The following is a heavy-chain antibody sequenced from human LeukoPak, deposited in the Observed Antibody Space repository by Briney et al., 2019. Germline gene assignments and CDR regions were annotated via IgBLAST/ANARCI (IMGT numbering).Heavy chain of an antibody. D-gene: IGHD3-3*01. Sequence: PGGSLRLSCEVSGFTVSRYRMHWVRHGPGEGLVWVSMTNRDGGTTTYADFVKGRFTMSRDNSKNTVFLQMNSLGVEDTGVYYCARASGYLNDLDYWGQGTAVTVSS. CDR3: ARASGYLNDLDY. J-gene: IGHJ4*02. V-gene: IGHV3-74*03. CDR2: TNRDGGTT. CDR1: GFTVSRYR.